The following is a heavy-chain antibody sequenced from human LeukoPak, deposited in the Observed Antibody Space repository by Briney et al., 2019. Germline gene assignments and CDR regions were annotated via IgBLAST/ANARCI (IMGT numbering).Heavy chain of an antibody. CDR2: ISAYNGNT. V-gene: IGHV1-18*01. CDR1: GYTFSSYG. Sequence: ASVKVSCKASGYTFSSYGISWVRQAPGQGLERLGYISAYNGNTNYAQKVQGRITMTTDTSTSTAYMEMRSLRSDDTAVYYCARAWRIAAPNDAFDIWGQGTMVTVSS. J-gene: IGHJ3*02. D-gene: IGHD6-13*01. CDR3: ARAWRIAAPNDAFDI.